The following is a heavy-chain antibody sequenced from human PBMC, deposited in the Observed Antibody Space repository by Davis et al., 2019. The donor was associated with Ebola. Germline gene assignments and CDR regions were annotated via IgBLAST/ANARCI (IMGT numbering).Heavy chain of an antibody. V-gene: IGHV3-7*01. CDR1: GFTFSSYW. Sequence: GESLKISCAASGFTFSSYWMSWVRQAPGKGLEWVANIKQDGSEKYYVESVKGRFTISRDNAKNSLYLQMNSLRAEATAVYYCARKTIFGGDDAFDIWGQGTMVTVSS. CDR2: IKQDGSEK. J-gene: IGHJ3*02. D-gene: IGHD3-3*01. CDR3: ARKTIFGGDDAFDI.